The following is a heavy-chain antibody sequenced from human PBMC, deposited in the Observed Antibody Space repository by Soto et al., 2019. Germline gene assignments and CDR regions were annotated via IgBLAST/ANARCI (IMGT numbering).Heavy chain of an antibody. V-gene: IGHV4-31*03. J-gene: IGHJ2*01. CDR2: IYYSGST. D-gene: IGHD2-2*01. CDR1: GGSISSGGYY. Sequence: QVQLQESGPGLVKPSQTLSLTCTVSGGSISSGGYYWSWIRQHPGKGLEWIGYIYYSGSTYYNPSLKRRVTIAVDTSKNQFSLKLSSVTAADTAVYYCARDRYVVVPAAMGQDWYFDLWGRGTLVTVSS. CDR3: ARDRYVVVPAAMGQDWYFDL.